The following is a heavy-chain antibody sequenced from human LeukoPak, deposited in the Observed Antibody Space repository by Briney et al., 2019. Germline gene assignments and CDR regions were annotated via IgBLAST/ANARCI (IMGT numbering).Heavy chain of an antibody. CDR1: GGSISSYY. CDR2: IYYSGST. CDR3: ARARESTYYDILTGYTPYYYYMDV. Sequence: SETLSLTCTVSGGSISSYYWSWIRQPPGKGLEWIGYIYYSGSTNYNPSLKSRVTISVDTSKNQFSLKLSSVTAADTAVYYCARARESTYYDILTGYTPYYYYMDVWGKGTTVTISS. V-gene: IGHV4-59*01. J-gene: IGHJ6*03. D-gene: IGHD3-9*01.